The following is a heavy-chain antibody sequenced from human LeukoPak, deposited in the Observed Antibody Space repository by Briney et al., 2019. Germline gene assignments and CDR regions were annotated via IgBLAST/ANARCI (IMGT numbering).Heavy chain of an antibody. V-gene: IGHV3-43*02. Sequence: PGGSLRLSCAASGFTFDDYAMHWVRQAPGKCLEWVSLISGDGGSTYYADSVKGRFTISRDNSKNSLYLQMNSLRTEDTALYYCAKGGMGATLYYGMDVWGQGTTVTVSS. D-gene: IGHD1-26*01. CDR1: GFTFDDYA. CDR3: AKGGMGATLYYGMDV. CDR2: ISGDGGST. J-gene: IGHJ6*02.